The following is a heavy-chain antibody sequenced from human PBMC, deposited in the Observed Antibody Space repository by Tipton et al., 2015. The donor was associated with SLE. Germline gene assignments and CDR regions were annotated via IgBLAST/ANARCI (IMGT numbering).Heavy chain of an antibody. CDR2: IYYTGST. CDR1: GGSISGPY. V-gene: IGHV4-59*11. J-gene: IGHJ3*02. Sequence: TLSLTCTVSGGSISGPYWSWIRPAPGKGVGWIGYIYYTGSTDYNPSLKSRVTISVDTSKNQFSLNLRSVTAADTAVYYCARGDYDYIWGSYRYEAFDIWGQGTMVTVSS. CDR3: ARGDYDYIWGSYRYEAFDI. D-gene: IGHD3-16*02.